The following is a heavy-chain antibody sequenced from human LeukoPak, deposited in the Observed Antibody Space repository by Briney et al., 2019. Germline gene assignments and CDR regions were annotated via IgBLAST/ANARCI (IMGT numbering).Heavy chain of an antibody. D-gene: IGHD3-16*01. CDR2: INHSGSS. V-gene: IGHV4-30-2*01. CDR3: ATLSDEGGYYFDL. Sequence: SETLSLTCTVSGGSISSGSYYWSWIRQPPGKGLEWIGYINHSGSSYYNPSLKSRVAISVDRSKNQFSLNLRSATAADSAVYYCATLSDEGGYYFDLWGQGTLVAVSS. J-gene: IGHJ4*02. CDR1: GGSISSGSYY.